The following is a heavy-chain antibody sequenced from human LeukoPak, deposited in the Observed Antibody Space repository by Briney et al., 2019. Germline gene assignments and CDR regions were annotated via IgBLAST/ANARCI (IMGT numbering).Heavy chain of an antibody. V-gene: IGHV1-18*01. CDR1: GYTFTSFG. CDR3: ARDPQGAT. CDR2: INTYNGDT. Sequence: ASVKVSCTASGYTFTSFGITWVRQAPGQGLEWMGWINTYNGDTKYAQNLQGRVTMTTETSTSTAYMELSSLRSDDTAVYYCARDPQGATWGQGTLVTVSS. J-gene: IGHJ5*02.